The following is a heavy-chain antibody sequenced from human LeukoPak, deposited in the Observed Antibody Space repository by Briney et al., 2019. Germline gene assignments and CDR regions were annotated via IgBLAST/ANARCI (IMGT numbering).Heavy chain of an antibody. V-gene: IGHV3-43*02. Sequence: PGGSLRLSCAASGFTFDDYAMHWVRQVPGKGLEWVSLISGDGGSTYYADSLKGRFTISRDNSKNSLYLQMNSLRTEDTALYYCAIDPGRYYDSSGYFDYWGQGTLVTVSS. CDR2: ISGDGGST. CDR3: AIDPGRYYDSSGYFDY. CDR1: GFTFDDYA. J-gene: IGHJ4*02. D-gene: IGHD3-22*01.